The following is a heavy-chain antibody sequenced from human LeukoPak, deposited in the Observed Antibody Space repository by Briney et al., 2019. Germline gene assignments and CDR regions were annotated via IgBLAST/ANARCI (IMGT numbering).Heavy chain of an antibody. J-gene: IGHJ4*02. Sequence: PSETLSLTCSVSGGPIRSYYWSWIRQPPGKGLEWIGYIHYSGSANYNPSIKSRVTISVDPSKNLLSLKLTSVTAADTGVYYCARLTMPTGPGYYWGQGTLVTVSS. CDR3: ARLTMPTGPGYY. CDR1: GGPIRSYY. D-gene: IGHD4/OR15-4a*01. V-gene: IGHV4-59*08. CDR2: IHYSGSA.